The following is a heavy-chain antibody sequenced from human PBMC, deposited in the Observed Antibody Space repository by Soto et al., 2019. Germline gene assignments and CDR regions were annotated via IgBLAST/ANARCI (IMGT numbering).Heavy chain of an antibody. V-gene: IGHV3-21*01. CDR1: GFTFSSYS. J-gene: IGHJ4*02. D-gene: IGHD3-22*01. Sequence: GGSLRLSCAASGFTFSSYSMNWVRQAPGKGLEWVSSISSSISYIYYADSVKGRFTISRDNAKNSLYLQMNSLRAEDSAVYYCARDLGLFIFDYWGQGTLVTVSS. CDR2: ISSSISYI. CDR3: ARDLGLFIFDY.